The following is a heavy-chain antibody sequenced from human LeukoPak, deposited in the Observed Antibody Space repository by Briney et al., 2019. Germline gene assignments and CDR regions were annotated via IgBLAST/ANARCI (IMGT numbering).Heavy chain of an antibody. D-gene: IGHD1-26*01. CDR2: INPNSGGT. CDR3: ARDTKRSRARWENLGFDP. Sequence: ALLRVSCKASGYTFTGYNMHWVRQAPRQGLEWMGWINPNSGGTNYAQKLRGRVTTTRDTTISTAYMEKSKLRSDDTAVYYCARDTKRSRARWENLGFDPWGQGTLVTVSS. J-gene: IGHJ5*02. V-gene: IGHV1-2*02. CDR1: GYTFTGYN.